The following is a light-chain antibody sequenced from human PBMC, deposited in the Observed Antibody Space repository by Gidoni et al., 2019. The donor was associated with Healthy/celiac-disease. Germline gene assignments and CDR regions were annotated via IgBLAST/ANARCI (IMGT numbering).Light chain of an antibody. Sequence: QSALTQPASLSGSPGQSITLSCTGTSSDVGGYNYVSWYQQHPGKAPKLMIDEVSNRPSGVSNRFSGSKSGNTASLTIAGLQAEDEADYYCSSYTSSSRVFGGGTKLTVL. J-gene: IGLJ3*02. CDR1: SSDVGGYNY. V-gene: IGLV2-14*01. CDR2: EVS. CDR3: SSYTSSSRV.